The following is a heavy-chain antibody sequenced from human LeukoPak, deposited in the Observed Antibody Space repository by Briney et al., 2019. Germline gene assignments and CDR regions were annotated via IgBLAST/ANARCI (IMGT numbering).Heavy chain of an antibody. Sequence: SETLSLTCTVSGGSISSGGYYWSWIRQPPGKGLEWIGYIYYSGSTYYNPSLKSRVTISVDTSKNQFSLKLSSVTAADTAVYYCARHYGGNSGWYFDLWGRGTLVTVSS. V-gene: IGHV4-30-4*01. D-gene: IGHD4-23*01. CDR1: GGSISSGGYY. CDR2: IYYSGST. CDR3: ARHYGGNSGWYFDL. J-gene: IGHJ2*01.